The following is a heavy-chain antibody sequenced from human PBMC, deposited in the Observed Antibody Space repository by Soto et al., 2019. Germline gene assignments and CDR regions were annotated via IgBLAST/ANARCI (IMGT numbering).Heavy chain of an antibody. V-gene: IGHV4-30-4*01. CDR2: IYYSGST. CDR1: GGSISSGDYY. CDR3: ARGGWSSYYGSGSYDLYDY. D-gene: IGHD3-10*01. J-gene: IGHJ4*02. Sequence: LSLTCTVSGGSISSGDYYWSWIRQPPGKGLEWIGYIYYSGSTYYNPSLKSRVTISVDTSKNQFSLKLSSVTAADTAVYYCARGGWSSYYGSGSYDLYDYWGQGTLVTVSS.